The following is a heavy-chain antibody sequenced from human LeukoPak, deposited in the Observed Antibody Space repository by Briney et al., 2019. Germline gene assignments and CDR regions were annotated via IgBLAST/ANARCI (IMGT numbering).Heavy chain of an antibody. CDR3: ARGRITMVRGVRGNWFDP. J-gene: IGHJ5*02. V-gene: IGHV1-8*01. CDR2: MNPNSGNT. Sequence: ASVKVSCKASGYTFTSYDINWVRQATRQGLEWMGWMNPNSGNTGYAQKFQGRVTMTRNTSISTAYMELSSLRSEDTAVYYCARGRITMVRGVRGNWFDPWGQGTLVTVSS. D-gene: IGHD3-10*01. CDR1: GYTFTSYD.